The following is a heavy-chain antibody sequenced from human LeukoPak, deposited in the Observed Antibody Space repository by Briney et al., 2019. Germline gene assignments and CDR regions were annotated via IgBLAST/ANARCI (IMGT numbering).Heavy chain of an antibody. D-gene: IGHD5-24*01. CDR2: IIPIFGTA. V-gene: IGHV1-69*05. Sequence: GASVKVSCKASGGTFSSYAISWVRQAPGQGLEWMGGIIPIFGTANYAQKFQGRVTITTDESTSTAYMELSSLSSEDTAVYYCASKRLQYPTPNDFFDLWGQGTLVNVSS. CDR3: ASKRLQYPTPNDFFDL. J-gene: IGHJ4*02. CDR1: GGTFSSYA.